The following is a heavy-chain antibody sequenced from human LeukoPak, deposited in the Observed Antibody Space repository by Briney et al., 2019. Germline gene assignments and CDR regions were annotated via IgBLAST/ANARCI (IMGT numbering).Heavy chain of an antibody. CDR2: IYYSGST. CDR1: GGSISSSSYY. J-gene: IGHJ3*02. D-gene: IGHD4-17*01. CDR3: ARHQMGHDYGDQGDAFDI. Sequence: PSETLSLTCTVSGGSISSSSYYWGWIRQPPGKGLEWIGSIYYSGSTYYNPSLKSRVTISVDTSKNQFSPKLSSVTAADTAVYYCARHQMGHDYGDQGDAFDIWGQGTMVTVSS. V-gene: IGHV4-39*01.